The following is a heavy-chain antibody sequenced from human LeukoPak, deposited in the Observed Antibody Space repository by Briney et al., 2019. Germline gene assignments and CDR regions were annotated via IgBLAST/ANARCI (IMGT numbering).Heavy chain of an antibody. V-gene: IGHV3-23*01. J-gene: IGHJ4*02. CDR1: GFSFSSYA. CDR3: ASPAIISNDDY. D-gene: IGHD2-8*01. Sequence: GGSLRLSCAASGFSFSSYAMSWVRQAPGKGLEWVSAISGSGVTTYHADSVKGRFTISRDNAKNSLYLQMNSLRAEDTAVYYCASPAIISNDDYWGQGTLVTVSS. CDR2: ISGSGVTT.